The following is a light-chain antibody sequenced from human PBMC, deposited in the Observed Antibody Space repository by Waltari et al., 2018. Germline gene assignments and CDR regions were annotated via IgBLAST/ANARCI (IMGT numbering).Light chain of an antibody. Sequence: QSALTQPASVSGSPGQSIPISCTGTSSDVGGYNYVSWYQQHPGKAPKLMIYEVNNRPSGVSDRFSGSKSGNTASLTISGLQAEDEADYYCTSYTSSITYVFGTGTKVTVL. CDR3: TSYTSSITYV. J-gene: IGLJ1*01. CDR1: SSDVGGYNY. V-gene: IGLV2-14*01. CDR2: EVN.